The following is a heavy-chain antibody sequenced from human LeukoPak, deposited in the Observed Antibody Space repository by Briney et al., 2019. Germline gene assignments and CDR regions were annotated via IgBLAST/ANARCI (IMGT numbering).Heavy chain of an antibody. J-gene: IGHJ4*02. CDR1: GFTFSSYA. D-gene: IGHD3-3*01. CDR3: ARGGSGYYFFFSEFDY. Sequence: GRSLRLSCAASGFTFSSYAMHWVRQAPGKGLEWVSVISYDGSNKYYADSVKGRFTISRDNSKNTRYLQMNSLRAEDAAVYCCARGGSGYYFFFSEFDYWGQGTLVTVSS. CDR2: ISYDGSNK. V-gene: IGHV3-30-3*01.